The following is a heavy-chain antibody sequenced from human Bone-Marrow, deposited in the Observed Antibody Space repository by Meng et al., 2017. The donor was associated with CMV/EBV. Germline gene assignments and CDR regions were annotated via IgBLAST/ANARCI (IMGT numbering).Heavy chain of an antibody. V-gene: IGHV3-23*01. CDR1: GFTFSSYA. CDR3: AKDPPAIGYFQD. Sequence: GGSLRLSCAASGFTFSSYAMSWVRQAPGKGLEWVSTISASGGSTYYADSVKGRFTISRDNSKNTLYLQMDSLRAEDTAVYYCAKDPPAIGYFQDWGQGTLVTVSS. CDR2: ISASGGST. J-gene: IGHJ1*01. D-gene: IGHD2-2*02.